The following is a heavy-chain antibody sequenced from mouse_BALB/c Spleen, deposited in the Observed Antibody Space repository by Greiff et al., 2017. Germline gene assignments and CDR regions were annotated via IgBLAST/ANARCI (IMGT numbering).Heavy chain of an antibody. CDR3: ASPYYYGSSYVGCAD. V-gene: IGHV3-1*02. J-gene: IGHJ3*01. Sequence: EVKLMESGPDLVKPSQSLSLTCTVTGYSITSGYSWHWIRQFPGNKLAWMGYIHYSGRTNYNPSLKSRISITRDTSKNQFFLQLNSVTTEDTATDYCASPYYYGSSYVGCADWGQGTLVTVSA. CDR2: IHYSGRT. D-gene: IGHD1-1*01. CDR1: GYSITSGYS.